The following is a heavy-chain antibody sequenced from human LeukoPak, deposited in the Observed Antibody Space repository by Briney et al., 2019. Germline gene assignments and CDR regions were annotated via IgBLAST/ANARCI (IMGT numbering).Heavy chain of an antibody. CDR1: GFTFSSYG. V-gene: IGHV3-30*02. CDR2: IRYDGSNK. D-gene: IGHD6-13*01. CDR3: ARDRYSSSWFLDY. Sequence: PGGSLRLSCAASGFTFSSYGMHWVRQAPGKGLEWVAFIRYDGSNKYYADSVKGRFTISRDNSKNSLYLQMNSLRAEDTAVYYCARDRYSSSWFLDYWGQGTLVTVSS. J-gene: IGHJ4*02.